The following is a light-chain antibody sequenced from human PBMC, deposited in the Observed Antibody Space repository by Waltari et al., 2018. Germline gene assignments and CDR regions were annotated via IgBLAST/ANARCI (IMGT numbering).Light chain of an antibody. Sequence: SYVLTQPPAVSVAPGQTARISWGGSNIGSNSVHWYQQRPGQSPVLVIQYDSGRPSGIPERLSGSNSGNTATLTISRVEAGDEADYYCQVWDSSSWVFGGGTKLTVL. CDR2: YDS. V-gene: IGLV3-21*01. J-gene: IGLJ3*02. CDR3: QVWDSSSWV. CDR1: NIGSNS.